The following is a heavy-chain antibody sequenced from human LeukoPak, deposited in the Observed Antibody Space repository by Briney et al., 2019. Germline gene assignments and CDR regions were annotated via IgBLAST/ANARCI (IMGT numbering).Heavy chain of an antibody. Sequence: GESLQISCQASGYSFISSWIVWARQMPGKGLEWMAIINPGDSDTRYSPSFQGQVTISADKSISTVYLQWGSLKASDTAMYYCARQPGAGWFDPWGQGTLVTVSS. CDR2: INPGDSDT. D-gene: IGHD3-10*01. J-gene: IGHJ5*02. CDR3: ARQPGAGWFDP. V-gene: IGHV5-51*01. CDR1: GYSFISSW.